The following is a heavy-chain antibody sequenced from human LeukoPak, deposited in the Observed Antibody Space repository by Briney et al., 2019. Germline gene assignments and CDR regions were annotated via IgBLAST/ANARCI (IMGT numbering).Heavy chain of an antibody. CDR2: INSDGSST. Sequence: GGSLRLSCAASGFTFSSYWIHWVRQAPGKGLVWVSRINSDGSSTSYADSVKGRFTISRDNAKNTLYLQMNSLRAEDTAVYYCARDPSSSSWLYYFDYWGQGTLVTVSS. CDR1: GFTFSSYW. J-gene: IGHJ4*02. D-gene: IGHD6-13*01. V-gene: IGHV3-74*01. CDR3: ARDPSSSSWLYYFDY.